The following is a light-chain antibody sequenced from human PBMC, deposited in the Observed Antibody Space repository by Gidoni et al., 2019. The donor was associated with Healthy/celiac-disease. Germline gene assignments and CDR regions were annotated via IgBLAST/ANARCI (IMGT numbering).Light chain of an antibody. CDR2: GAS. V-gene: IGKV3-20*01. CDR1: QSVSSSY. Sequence: IALKQSPGTLSLSPGARATLSCRASQSVSSSYLSWYQPTPGQAPRLLIYGASSRATGTPERFSGSWSGADFTLTISRLGPEDFAVYYCQQYGSSPLTFGGGTKVEIK. J-gene: IGKJ4*01. CDR3: QQYGSSPLT.